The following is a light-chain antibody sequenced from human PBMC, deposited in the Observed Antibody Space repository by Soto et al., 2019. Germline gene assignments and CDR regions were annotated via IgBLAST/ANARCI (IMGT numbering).Light chain of an antibody. CDR1: SSDVGGYID. V-gene: IGLV2-14*01. CDR3: SSYTSHSVEV. Sequence: QSALTQPASVSGSPGQSVTISCTGTSSDVGGYIDVSWYQQPPGNATKLIIYDVSNRPSGVFNRFSGSKSGNAAFLTSSGHHAEDEADYYCSSYTSHSVEVFGTGTKLTVL. J-gene: IGLJ2*01. CDR2: DVS.